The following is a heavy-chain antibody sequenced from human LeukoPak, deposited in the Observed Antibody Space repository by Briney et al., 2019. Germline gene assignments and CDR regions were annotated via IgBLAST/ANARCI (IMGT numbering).Heavy chain of an antibody. CDR2: IRYDGSNK. V-gene: IGHV3-30*02. D-gene: IGHD3-22*01. J-gene: IGHJ4*02. Sequence: GGSLRLSCAASGFTFSSYGMHGVRQAPGKGLEWAAFIRYDGSNKYYADSVKGRFTISRDNSKNTLYLQMNSLRAEDTAVYYCAKPGGYYDSSGYFDYWGQGTLVTVSS. CDR3: AKPGGYYDSSGYFDY. CDR1: GFTFSSYG.